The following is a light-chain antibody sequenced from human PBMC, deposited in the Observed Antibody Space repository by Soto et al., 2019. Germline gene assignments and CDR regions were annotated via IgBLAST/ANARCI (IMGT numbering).Light chain of an antibody. CDR1: HSVTSSY. CDR3: QQRSNWPLIT. Sequence: EIVLTQSPGTLSVSPGERVTLSCRAGHSVTSSYLAWYQQKPGQAPRRLIFGASYRATGIPARFSGSGSGTDFTLTISSLEPEDFAVYYCQQRSNWPLITFGQGTRLEIK. V-gene: IGKV3D-20*02. CDR2: GAS. J-gene: IGKJ5*01.